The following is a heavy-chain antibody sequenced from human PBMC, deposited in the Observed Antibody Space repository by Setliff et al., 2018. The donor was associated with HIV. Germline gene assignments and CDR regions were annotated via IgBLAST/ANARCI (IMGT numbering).Heavy chain of an antibody. J-gene: IGHJ4*02. Sequence: GGSLRLSCAASGFSFSNAWMNWVRQAPGKGLEWVSAIIESGGTFYTDSVKGRFTISRDNSKNTLYLQMNSLRAEDTAVYYCAKVTSFWFEDYWGQGTLVTVSS. CDR2: IIESGGT. V-gene: IGHV3-23*01. CDR1: GFSFSNAW. CDR3: AKVTSFWFEDY. D-gene: IGHD2-2*01.